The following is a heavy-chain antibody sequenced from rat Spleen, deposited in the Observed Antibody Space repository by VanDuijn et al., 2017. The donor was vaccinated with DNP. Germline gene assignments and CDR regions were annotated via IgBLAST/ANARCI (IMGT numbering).Heavy chain of an antibody. CDR3: ARPTYPRGYFDY. Sequence: EVQLVESGGGLVQPGRSLKLSCAASGLTFSYYAMAWVRQAPTKGLEWVASISNSGSETKYRDSVQGRFTISRDNAKNTLYLQMDSLRSEDTATYYCARPTYPRGYFDYWGQGVMVTVSS. CDR1: GLTFSYYA. D-gene: IGHD3-8*01. J-gene: IGHJ2*01. CDR2: ISNSGSET. V-gene: IGHV5S13*01.